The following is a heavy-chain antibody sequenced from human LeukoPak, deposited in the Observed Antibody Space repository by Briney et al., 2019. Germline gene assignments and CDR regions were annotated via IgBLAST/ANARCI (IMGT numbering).Heavy chain of an antibody. CDR3: ARWNSGWEFDY. CDR2: IDEDGKKK. Sequence: GGSLRLSCGASGFTFTKSWMTWVRQAPGKGLQWVAHIDEDGKKKYYVDSVMGRFTISRDNAKTSMFLQMNSLRAEDTAVYYCARWNSGWEFDYWGQGTRVSVSS. V-gene: IGHV3-7*05. CDR1: GFTFTKSW. D-gene: IGHD6-19*01. J-gene: IGHJ4*01.